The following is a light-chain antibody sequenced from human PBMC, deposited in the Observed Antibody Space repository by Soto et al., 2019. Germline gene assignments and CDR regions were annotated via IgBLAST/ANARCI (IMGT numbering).Light chain of an antibody. Sequence: IVLTQSPGTLSLSPGKRVTLSCRASQSVRSSYLAWYPQKPGQAPRLLIYGASSRATGIPDRFSGSGSGTDFTLTISIREPEDFAVYYCQQYYSSPYTFGQGTKLEI. V-gene: IGKV3-20*01. CDR3: QQYYSSPYT. CDR1: QSVRSSY. CDR2: GAS. J-gene: IGKJ2*01.